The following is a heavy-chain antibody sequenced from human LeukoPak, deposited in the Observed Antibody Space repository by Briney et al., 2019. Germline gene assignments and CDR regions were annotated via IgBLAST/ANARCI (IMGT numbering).Heavy chain of an antibody. CDR3: ARDIIGTYYDFWSGETEFDY. D-gene: IGHD3-3*01. Sequence: ASVKVSCKASGYTFTGYYMHWVRQAPGQGLEWMGWINPNSGGTNYAQKFQGRVTMTRDTSISTAYMELSRLRSDDTAVYYCARDIIGTYYDFWSGETEFDYWGQGTLVTVSS. CDR2: INPNSGGT. J-gene: IGHJ4*02. CDR1: GYTFTGYY. V-gene: IGHV1-2*02.